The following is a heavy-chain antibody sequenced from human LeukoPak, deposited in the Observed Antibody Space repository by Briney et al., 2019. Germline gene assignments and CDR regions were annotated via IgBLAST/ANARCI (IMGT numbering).Heavy chain of an antibody. CDR2: ISGSGGST. CDR3: AKDPVPIVVVPGYSNWFDP. J-gene: IGHJ5*02. CDR1: GGSISSSSYY. V-gene: IGHV3-23*01. Sequence: ETLSLTCTVSGGSISSSSYYWGWIRQPPGKGLEWVSAISGSGGSTYYADSVKGRFTISRDNSKNTLYLQMNSLRAEDTAVYYCAKDPVPIVVVPGYSNWFDPWGQRTLVTVSS. D-gene: IGHD2-2*01.